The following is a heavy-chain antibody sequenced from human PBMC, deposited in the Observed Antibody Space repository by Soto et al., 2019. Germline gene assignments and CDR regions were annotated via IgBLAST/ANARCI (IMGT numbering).Heavy chain of an antibody. J-gene: IGHJ4*02. CDR2: SSSMSGTP. D-gene: IGHD3-22*01. V-gene: IGHV1-69*01. CDR3: AREMAPRRRPYYYKTSGSVEY. Sequence: QVLLVQSGAEMKKPGSSMKVSCKASGGAFNNYAFSWLRQSPGQGLEWMGGSSSMSGTPKVAEKFQGRISITEDDSTTAGDLELRGQRYGDTAIYYCAREMAPRRRPYYYKTSGSVEYWGQGALVTVCS. CDR1: GGAFNNYA.